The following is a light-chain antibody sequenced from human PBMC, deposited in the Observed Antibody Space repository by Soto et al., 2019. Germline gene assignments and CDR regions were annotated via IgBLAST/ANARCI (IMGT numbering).Light chain of an antibody. CDR2: EVN. J-gene: IGLJ1*01. CDR3: SSFTTTSTYV. Sequence: QSALTQPASVSGSPGQSITISCTGTSSDVGGYNYVSWYQQHPGKAPKLMIYEVNKRPSGVSNRFSGSKSGNTASLTISGLQAEDEADYYCSSFTTTSTYVLGGGTKVTVL. CDR1: SSDVGGYNY. V-gene: IGLV2-14*01.